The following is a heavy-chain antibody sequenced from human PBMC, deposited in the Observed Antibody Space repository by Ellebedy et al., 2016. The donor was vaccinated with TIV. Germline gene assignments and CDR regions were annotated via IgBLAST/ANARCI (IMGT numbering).Heavy chain of an antibody. Sequence: GSLRLXCAVSGGSFSGYYWTWIRQPPGKGLEWIGKINHSGVTNYNPSLKSRVTMSVDTSQFSLKLTSVTAADTAVYYCATDRDRRWFYFWGQGTLVTVSS. CDR2: INHSGVT. CDR3: ATDRDRRWFYF. D-gene: IGHD1-14*01. CDR1: GGSFSGYY. J-gene: IGHJ5*01. V-gene: IGHV4-34*01.